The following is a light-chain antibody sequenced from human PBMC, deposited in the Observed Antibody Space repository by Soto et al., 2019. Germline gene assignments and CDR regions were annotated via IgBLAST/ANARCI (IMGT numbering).Light chain of an antibody. V-gene: IGKV1-39*01. CDR1: QSISSY. J-gene: IGKJ4*01. CDR2: AAS. Sequence: DIQITQSPSSLSASVGDRVTITCRASQSISSYLNWYQQKPGKAPKLLIYAASSLQSGVPSRFSGRGSGTDFTFTISSLQPEDFATDYCQQLNSYPTFGGGTKVDIK. CDR3: QQLNSYPT.